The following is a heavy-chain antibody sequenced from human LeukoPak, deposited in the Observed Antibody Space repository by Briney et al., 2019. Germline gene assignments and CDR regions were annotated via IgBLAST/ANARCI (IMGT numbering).Heavy chain of an antibody. CDR1: GYTFTNYN. Sequence: ASVKVSCKASGYTFTNYNMHWVRQAPGQGLEWMGIINPSGGSTNYAQNFQGRVTMTRDTSTSTVYMELSSLRSEDTAVYYCARVRDGYNDAYDIWGQGTMVTVPA. CDR2: INPSGGST. D-gene: IGHD5-24*01. J-gene: IGHJ3*02. CDR3: ARVRDGYNDAYDI. V-gene: IGHV1-46*01.